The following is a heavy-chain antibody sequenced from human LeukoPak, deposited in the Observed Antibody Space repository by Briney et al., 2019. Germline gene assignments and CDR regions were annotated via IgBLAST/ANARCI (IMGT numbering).Heavy chain of an antibody. CDR1: GFTFSRNG. Sequence: GGSLRLSCAASGFTFSRNGMAWVRQAPGKGLEWVSSISVSGTYIYYSNSVKGRFTISRDNAKNSLYLEMNSLRSDDTAIYYCARDRDYGTFDYWGQGTLVTVSS. J-gene: IGHJ4*02. V-gene: IGHV3-21*01. D-gene: IGHD4-17*01. CDR2: ISVSGTYI. CDR3: ARDRDYGTFDY.